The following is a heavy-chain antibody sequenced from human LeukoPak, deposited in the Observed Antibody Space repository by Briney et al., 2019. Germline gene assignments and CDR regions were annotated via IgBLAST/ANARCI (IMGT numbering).Heavy chain of an antibody. J-gene: IGHJ3*02. Sequence: GGSLRLSCAASGFTFSSYAMSWVRQAPGKRLEWVSAISGSGGSTYYADSVKGRFTISRDNSKNTLYPQMNSLRAEDTAVYYCAKDRSYYYDSRVGPLPPYDAFDIWGQGTMVTVSS. CDR3: AKDRSYYYDSRVGPLPPYDAFDI. D-gene: IGHD3-22*01. V-gene: IGHV3-23*01. CDR2: ISGSGGST. CDR1: GFTFSSYA.